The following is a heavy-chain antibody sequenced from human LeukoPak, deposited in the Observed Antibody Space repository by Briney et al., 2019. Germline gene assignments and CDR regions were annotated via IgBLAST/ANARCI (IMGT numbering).Heavy chain of an antibody. Sequence: PSQTLSLTSTLSGGSISSGDYCWSWTRQPPGNCLEWLGYIFYGGPTYYNPSLKSRCTISVDTSKSHFSLKLSSVTAADTAVYYCAWTAEEVVPAAILGYYYYYMDVWGKGTTVAVSS. V-gene: IGHV4-30-4*08. J-gene: IGHJ6*03. CDR2: IFYGGPT. CDR1: GGSISSGDYC. CDR3: AWTAEEVVPAAILGYYYYYMDV. D-gene: IGHD2-2*02.